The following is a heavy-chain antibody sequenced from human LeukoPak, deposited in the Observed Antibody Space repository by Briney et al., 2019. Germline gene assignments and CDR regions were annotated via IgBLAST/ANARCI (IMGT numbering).Heavy chain of an antibody. CDR1: GFTFSNYA. CDR3: AKDPPCSSTSCYTPNWFDP. D-gene: IGHD2-2*02. V-gene: IGHV3-23*01. CDR2: ISGSGGST. Sequence: GGSLRLSCAVSGFTFSNYAMNWVRQAPGKGLEWVSAISGSGGSTYYADSVKGRFTISRDNSKNTLYLQMNSLRAEDTAVYYCAKDPPCSSTSCYTPNWFDPWGQGTLVTVSS. J-gene: IGHJ5*02.